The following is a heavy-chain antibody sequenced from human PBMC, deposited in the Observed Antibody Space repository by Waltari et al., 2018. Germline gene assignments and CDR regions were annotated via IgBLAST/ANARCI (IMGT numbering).Heavy chain of an antibody. CDR1: GYTFSNYD. Sequence: QVQLVQSGAEVKMPGASVKVSCKASGYTFSNYDINWVRQAAGQGLEWMGWMNPSSGNTDYAQKFQDRVTMTTDTSKGTVYMELKSLRLDDSAIYYCARGGPPGVVAQRYFQHWGQGTLVTVSS. CDR3: ARGGPPGVVAQRYFQH. J-gene: IGHJ1*01. V-gene: IGHV1-8*01. CDR2: MNPSSGNT. D-gene: IGHD2-21*01.